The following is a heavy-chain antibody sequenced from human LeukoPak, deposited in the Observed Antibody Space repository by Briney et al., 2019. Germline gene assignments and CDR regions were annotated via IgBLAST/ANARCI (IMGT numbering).Heavy chain of an antibody. D-gene: IGHD2-8*01. CDR2: INHSGST. V-gene: IGHV4-34*01. CDR1: GGSFSGYY. Sequence: SETLSLTCAVYGGSFSGYYWSWIRQPPGKGLEWIGEINHSGSTNYNPSLKSRVTISVDTSKNQFSLKLSSVTAADTAVYYCARRALSVRHWGQGTLVTVSS. J-gene: IGHJ4*02. CDR3: ARRALSVRH.